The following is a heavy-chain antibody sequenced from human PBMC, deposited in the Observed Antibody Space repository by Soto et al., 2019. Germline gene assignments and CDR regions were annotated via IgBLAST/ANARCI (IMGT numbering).Heavy chain of an antibody. Sequence: GGSLRLSCAASGFTFSSYAMSWVRQAPGKGLEWVSAISGSGGSTYYADSVKGRFTISRDNSKNTLYLQMNSLRAEDTAVYYCAKGYCSSTSCYAEDWYFDLWGRGTLVTVSS. CDR1: GFTFSSYA. D-gene: IGHD2-2*01. V-gene: IGHV3-23*01. J-gene: IGHJ2*01. CDR2: ISGSGGST. CDR3: AKGYCSSTSCYAEDWYFDL.